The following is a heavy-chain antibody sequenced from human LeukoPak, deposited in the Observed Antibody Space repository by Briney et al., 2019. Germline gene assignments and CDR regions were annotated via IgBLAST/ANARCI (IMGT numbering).Heavy chain of an antibody. CDR2: IYSGGTT. J-gene: IGHJ4*02. D-gene: IGHD4-23*01. V-gene: IGHV3-53*01. Sequence: GGSLRLSCAVSGFTVSGNCMSWVRQAPGKGLEWVSLIYSGGTTYYADSVTGRFTISRDNSKNTLYLQMNSLRAEDTAVYYCARRAGGYSHPYDYWGQGILVTVSS. CDR3: ARRAGGYSHPYDY. CDR1: GFTVSGNC.